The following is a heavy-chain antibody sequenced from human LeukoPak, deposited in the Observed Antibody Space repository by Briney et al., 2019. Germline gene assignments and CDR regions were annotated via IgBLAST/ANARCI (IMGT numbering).Heavy chain of an antibody. V-gene: IGHV3-64*01. CDR2: ISHNGGST. Sequence: GGSLRLSCAASGFTFSSYAMHWVRQAPGKGLEYVSAISHNGGSTYYANSVKGRFTISRDNSKNTLYLQMGCLRAEDMAVYYCARVGDLNYFDYRGQGALVTVSS. CDR3: ARVGDLNYFDY. J-gene: IGHJ4*02. D-gene: IGHD3-10*01. CDR1: GFTFSSYA.